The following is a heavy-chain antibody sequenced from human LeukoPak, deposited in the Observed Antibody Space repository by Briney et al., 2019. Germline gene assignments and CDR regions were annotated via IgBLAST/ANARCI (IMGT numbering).Heavy chain of an antibody. CDR1: GFTFSSYS. Sequence: GGSLRLSCAASGFTFSSYSMNWVRQAPGEGLEWVSSMSSSSSYIYYADSVKGRFTISRDNAKNSLYLQMNSLRAEDTAVYYCARDDQLLFDYWGQGTLVTVSS. D-gene: IGHD2-2*01. CDR2: MSSSSSYI. J-gene: IGHJ4*02. CDR3: ARDDQLLFDY. V-gene: IGHV3-21*01.